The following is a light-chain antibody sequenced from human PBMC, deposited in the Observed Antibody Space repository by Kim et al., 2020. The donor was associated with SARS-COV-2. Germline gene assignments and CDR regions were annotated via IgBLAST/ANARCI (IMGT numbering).Light chain of an antibody. CDR2: YND. J-gene: IGLJ1*01. V-gene: IGLV1-36*01. Sequence: QRVTISCSGSNSNIGNNAVNWYQQLPGKAPKLLIYYNDLLPSGVSDRFSGSKSGTSASLAISGLQSEDEADYYCATWDDSLNGYVFGTGTKVT. CDR1: NSNIGNNA. CDR3: ATWDDSLNGYV.